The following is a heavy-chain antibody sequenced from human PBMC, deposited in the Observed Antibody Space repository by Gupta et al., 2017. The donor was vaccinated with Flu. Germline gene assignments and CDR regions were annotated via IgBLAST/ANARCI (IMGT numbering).Heavy chain of an antibody. V-gene: IGHV3-7*01. CDR3: ARNRGWEQFDY. CDR2: INQDGSTK. J-gene: IGHJ4*02. CDR1: GFTFSDSW. Sequence: EVQLVESGGGLVKPGGSLRLSCAASGFTFSDSWMNWVRQAPGKGLEWVANINQDGSTKNYVDSLKGRFTVSRDNAKNSLYLQMDSLRAEDTAVYFCARNRGWEQFDYWGQGTLVTVSS. D-gene: IGHD5-24*01.